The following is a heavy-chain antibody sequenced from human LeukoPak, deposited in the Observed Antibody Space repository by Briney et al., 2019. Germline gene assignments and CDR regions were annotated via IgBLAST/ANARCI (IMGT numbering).Heavy chain of an antibody. Sequence: SETLSLTCTVSGGSISSGSYYWSWIRQPAGKGLEWIGRIYTSGSTNYNPSLKSRVTISVDTSKNQFSLRLSSVTAADTAVYYCARGEGYYYDSSGRFDYWGQGTQVTVSS. CDR1: GGSISSGSYY. V-gene: IGHV4-61*02. D-gene: IGHD3-22*01. CDR3: ARGEGYYYDSSGRFDY. J-gene: IGHJ4*02. CDR2: IYTSGST.